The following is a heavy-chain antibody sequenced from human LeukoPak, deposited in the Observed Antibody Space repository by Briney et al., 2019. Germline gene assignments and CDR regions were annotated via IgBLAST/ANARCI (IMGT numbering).Heavy chain of an antibody. V-gene: IGHV3-23*01. Sequence: HPGGSLRLSCAASGFTFSSYAMSWVRQAPGKGLEWVSAISGSGGSTYYADSVKGRFTISRDNSKNTLYLQMNSLRAEDTAVYYCAKDLDDYGDYAREFDYWGQGTLVTVSS. J-gene: IGHJ4*02. CDR2: ISGSGGST. D-gene: IGHD4-17*01. CDR3: AKDLDDYGDYAREFDY. CDR1: GFTFSSYA.